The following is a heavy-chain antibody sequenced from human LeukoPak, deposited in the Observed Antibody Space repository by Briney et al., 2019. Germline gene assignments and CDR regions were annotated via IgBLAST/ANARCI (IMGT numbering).Heavy chain of an antibody. CDR2: INHSGST. CDR3: ARGQTWYFQQRSNWFDP. D-gene: IGHD2/OR15-2a*01. J-gene: IGHJ5*02. CDR1: GGSFSGYY. V-gene: IGHV4-34*01. Sequence: SETLSLTCAVYGGSFSGYYWSWIRQPPGKGLEWIGEINHSGSTNYYPYLKRRVTISVDTSKNQFSLKLSSVTAADTAVYYSARGQTWYFQQRSNWFDPWGQGTLVTVSS.